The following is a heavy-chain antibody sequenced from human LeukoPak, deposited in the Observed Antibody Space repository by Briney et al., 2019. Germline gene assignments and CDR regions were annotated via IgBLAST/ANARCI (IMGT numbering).Heavy chain of an antibody. D-gene: IGHD3-22*01. Sequence: GRSLRLSCAASGFTFDDYAMHWVRQAPGKGLGWVSGISWNSGSIGYADSVKGRFTISRDNAKNSLYLQMNSLRAEDTAVYYCARDLTGYYYDSSGYLWGQGTLVTVSS. J-gene: IGHJ4*02. CDR3: ARDLTGYYYDSSGYL. V-gene: IGHV3-9*01. CDR2: ISWNSGSI. CDR1: GFTFDDYA.